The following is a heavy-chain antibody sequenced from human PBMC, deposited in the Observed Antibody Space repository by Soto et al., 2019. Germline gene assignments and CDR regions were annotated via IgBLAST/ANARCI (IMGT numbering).Heavy chain of an antibody. CDR3: ARAYMMAGSGG. V-gene: IGHV3-21*01. D-gene: IGHD6-19*01. Sequence: GGSLRLSCAASGFTFSSYSMNWVRQAPGKGLEWVSSISSSSSYIYYADSVKGRFTISRDNAKNSLYLQMNSLGAEDTAVYYCARAYMMAGSGGGGQGTLVTVSS. J-gene: IGHJ4*02. CDR2: ISSSSSYI. CDR1: GFTFSSYS.